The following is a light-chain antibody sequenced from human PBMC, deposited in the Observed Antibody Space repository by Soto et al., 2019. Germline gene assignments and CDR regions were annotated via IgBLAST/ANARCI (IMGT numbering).Light chain of an antibody. V-gene: IGKV4-1*01. CDR1: QSVLYSSNNKNY. Sequence: DIVMTQSPDSLAVSLGERATINCKSSQSVLYSSNNKNYLAWYQQKPGQPPKLLIYWASTRESGVPDRFSGSGSGTDFTLTISSLQAEDVAVYYCQQYYCTPFTFGPGTKVDI. CDR3: QQYYCTPFT. J-gene: IGKJ3*01. CDR2: WAS.